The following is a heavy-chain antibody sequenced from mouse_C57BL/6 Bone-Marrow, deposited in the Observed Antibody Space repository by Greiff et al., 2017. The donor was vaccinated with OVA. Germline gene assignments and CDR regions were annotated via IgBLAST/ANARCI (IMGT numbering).Heavy chain of an antibody. CDR1: GFTFSDYG. Sequence: DVMLVESGGGLVKPGGSLKLSCAASGFTFSDYGKHWVRQAPEKGLEWVAYISSGSSTIYYADTVKGRFTISRDNAKNTLFLQMTSLRSEDTAMYYCARPGYGSSYWYFDVWGTGTTVTVSS. D-gene: IGHD1-1*01. CDR3: ARPGYGSSYWYFDV. V-gene: IGHV5-17*01. J-gene: IGHJ1*03. CDR2: ISSGSSTI.